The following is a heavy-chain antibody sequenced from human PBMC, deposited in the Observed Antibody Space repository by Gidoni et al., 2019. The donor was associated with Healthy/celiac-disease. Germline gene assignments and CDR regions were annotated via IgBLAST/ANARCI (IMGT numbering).Heavy chain of an antibody. CDR2: IKS. CDR3: TTAGGVIAAAGSSSEVY. CDR1: GFTFSNAW. Sequence: EVQLVVSGGGLVQSGGSLRFSCAASGFTFSNAWMNWVRQAPGKGLEWVGRIKSTISRDDSKNTLYLQMNSLKTEDTAVYYCTTAGGVIAAAGSSSEVYWGQGTLVTVSS. V-gene: IGHV3-15*07. D-gene: IGHD6-13*01. J-gene: IGHJ4*02.